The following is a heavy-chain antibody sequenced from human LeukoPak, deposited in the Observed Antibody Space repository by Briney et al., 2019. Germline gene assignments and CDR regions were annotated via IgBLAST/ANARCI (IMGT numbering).Heavy chain of an antibody. Sequence: GGSLRLSCAASGFTFDDYAMHWVRQAPGKGLEWVSGISWNSGSIGYADSVKGRFTISRDNAKNTLYLQMNSLRAEDTAVYYCAREWELRGYYYYGMDVWGQGTTVTVSS. D-gene: IGHD1-26*01. J-gene: IGHJ6*02. V-gene: IGHV3-9*01. CDR3: AREWELRGYYYYGMDV. CDR1: GFTFDDYA. CDR2: ISWNSGSI.